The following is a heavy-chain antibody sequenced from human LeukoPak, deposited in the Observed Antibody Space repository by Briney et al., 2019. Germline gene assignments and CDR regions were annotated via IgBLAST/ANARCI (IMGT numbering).Heavy chain of an antibody. J-gene: IGHJ6*03. CDR3: ARDRGGIGYYMDV. CDR2: ISWNSGSI. Sequence: GGSLRLSCAASGFTFDDYAMHWVRQAPGKGLEWVSGISWNSGSIGYADSVKGRLTISRDNAKTSLYLQMNSLRAEDTALYYCARDRGGIGYYMDVWGKGTTVTVSS. D-gene: IGHD3-16*02. CDR1: GFTFDDYA. V-gene: IGHV3-9*01.